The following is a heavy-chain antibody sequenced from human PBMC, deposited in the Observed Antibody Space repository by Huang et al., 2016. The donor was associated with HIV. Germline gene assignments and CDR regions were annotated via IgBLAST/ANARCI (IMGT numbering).Heavy chain of an antibody. Sequence: QLQLQESGPGVVQPSETLSIPCSVFGGSINVFYWAWILQCPGKRLVAFGTISHGVSTFYIPSLKNRIAISTDTSKNQFSLKLASWFSTVPSFYICARHIVHNPGFYQPVGPWNYWAQGVLV. CDR1: GGSINVFY. D-gene: IGHD1-26*01. CDR3: ARHIVHNPGFYQPVGPWNY. V-gene: IGHV4-39*01. J-gene: IGHJ4*02. CDR2: ISHGVST.